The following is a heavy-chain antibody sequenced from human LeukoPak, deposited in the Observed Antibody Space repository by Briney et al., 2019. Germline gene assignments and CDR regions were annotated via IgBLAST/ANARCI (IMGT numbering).Heavy chain of an antibody. CDR3: AKVGIAAAMYYFDY. J-gene: IGHJ4*02. D-gene: IGHD6-13*01. V-gene: IGHV3-23*01. CDR2: ISGSGGST. Sequence: GGSLRLSCAASGFTFSSYARSWVRQAPGEGLEWVPAISGSGGSTYYADSVKGRFTISRDNSKDTLYLQMNSLRAEDTAVYYCAKVGIAAAMYYFDYWGQGTLVTVSS. CDR1: GFTFSSYA.